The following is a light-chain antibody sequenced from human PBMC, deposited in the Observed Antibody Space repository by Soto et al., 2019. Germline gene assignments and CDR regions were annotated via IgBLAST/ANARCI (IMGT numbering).Light chain of an antibody. CDR3: GADHGRGNNFIVV. J-gene: IGLJ2*01. CDR2: VGTGGIVG. V-gene: IGLV9-49*03. CDR1: SGYSDYK. Sequence: QPVLTQPPSVSASLGASVTLTCTLSSGYSDYKVDWYQQRPGKGPRFVMRVGTGGIVGSKGDGIPDRFSVLGSGLNRYLTINNIQEEDESDYHCGADHGRGNNFIVVFGGGTKLTVL.